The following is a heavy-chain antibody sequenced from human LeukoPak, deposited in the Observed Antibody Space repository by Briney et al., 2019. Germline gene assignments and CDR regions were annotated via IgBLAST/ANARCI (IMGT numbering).Heavy chain of an antibody. CDR1: GGTFSSYA. CDR3: ARTLPGDAYYYYYYYMDV. Sequence: SVKVSCKASGGTFSSYAISWVRQAPGQGLEWMGGIIPIFGTANYAQKFQGRVTITADESTSTAYMELSSLRSEDSAVYYCARTLPGDAYYYYYYYMDVWGKETTVTVSS. J-gene: IGHJ6*03. V-gene: IGHV1-69*01. CDR2: IIPIFGTA. D-gene: IGHD3-16*01.